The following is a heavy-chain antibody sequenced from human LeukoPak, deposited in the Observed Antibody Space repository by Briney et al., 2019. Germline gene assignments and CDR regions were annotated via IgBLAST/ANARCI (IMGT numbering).Heavy chain of an antibody. CDR1: GFTFSPYW. CDR3: AGGAGWLSDY. J-gene: IGHJ4*02. Sequence: PGGSLRLSCAASGFTFSPYWMNWFRQAPGKGLEWVALIKEDGSEELYDGSVEGRFTISRVSSKNSLYLQMNSLRAEDTAVYYCAGGAGWLSDYWGQGTLVTVSS. V-gene: IGHV3-7*03. CDR2: IKEDGSEE. D-gene: IGHD2-15*01.